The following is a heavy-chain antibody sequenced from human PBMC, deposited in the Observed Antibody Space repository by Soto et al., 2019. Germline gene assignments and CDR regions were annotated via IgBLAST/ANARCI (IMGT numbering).Heavy chain of an antibody. CDR2: INAGNGNT. V-gene: IGHV1-3*01. Sequence: ASVKVSCKASGGTFSSYAISWVRQAPGQGLEWMGWINAGNGNTKYSQKFQDRVTITTDTSASTAYMELSSLRSEDTAVYYCARDVGGFDYWGQGTLVTVSS. D-gene: IGHD1-26*01. CDR3: ARDVGGFDY. CDR1: GGTFSSYA. J-gene: IGHJ4*02.